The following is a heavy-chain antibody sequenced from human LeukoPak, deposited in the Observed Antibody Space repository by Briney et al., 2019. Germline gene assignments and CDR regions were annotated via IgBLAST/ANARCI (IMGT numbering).Heavy chain of an antibody. CDR2: INHSGST. D-gene: IGHD1-26*01. J-gene: IGHJ4*02. CDR1: GGSFSGYY. CDR3: ARGRTSSDY. Sequence: PSETLSLTCAVYGGSFSGYYWSWIRQPPGKGLVWIGEINHSGSTNYNPSLKSRVTISVDTSKNQFSLKLSSVTAADTAVYYCARGRTSSDYWGQGTLVTVSS. V-gene: IGHV4-34*01.